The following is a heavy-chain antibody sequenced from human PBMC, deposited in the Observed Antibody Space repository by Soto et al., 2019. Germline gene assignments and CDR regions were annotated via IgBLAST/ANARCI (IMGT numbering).Heavy chain of an antibody. V-gene: IGHV1-69*06. CDR2: IIPIFGTA. Sequence: SVKVSCNASGGTFSSYAISWVRQAPGQGLEWMGGIIPIFGTANYAQKFQGRVTITADKSTSTAYMELSSLKPSDTAVYYCARRTSTSGWRHYFDYWGQGALVTVSS. CDR3: ARRTSTSGWRHYFDY. D-gene: IGHD6-19*01. CDR1: GGTFSSYA. J-gene: IGHJ4*02.